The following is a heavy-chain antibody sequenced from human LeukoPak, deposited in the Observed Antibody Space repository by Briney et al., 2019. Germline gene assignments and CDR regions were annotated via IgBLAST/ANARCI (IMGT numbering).Heavy chain of an antibody. V-gene: IGHV1-69*05. CDR3: ARGRYYDFWSGPKHYYYYYMDV. CDR1: GGTFSSYA. D-gene: IGHD3-3*01. CDR2: IIPIFGTA. Sequence: ASVKVSCKASGGTFSSYAISWVRQAPGKGLEWMGGIIPIFGTANYAQKFQGGVTITTDESTSTAYLELSSLRSEDTAVYYCARGRYYDFWSGPKHYYYYYMDVWGKGTTVTVSS. J-gene: IGHJ6*03.